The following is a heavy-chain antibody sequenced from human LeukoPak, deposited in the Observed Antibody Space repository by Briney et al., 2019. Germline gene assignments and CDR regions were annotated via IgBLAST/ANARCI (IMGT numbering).Heavy chain of an antibody. D-gene: IGHD3-3*01. V-gene: IGHV4-4*07. CDR2: IYTSGST. J-gene: IGHJ3*02. Sequence: SETLSLTCTVSGGSISSYYWSWLRQPAGKGLEWIGRIYTSGSTNYNPSLKSRVTMSVDTSKNQFSLKLSSVTAADTAVYYCAREEAFGVVIIDAFDIWGQGTMVTVSS. CDR3: AREEAFGVVIIDAFDI. CDR1: GGSISSYY.